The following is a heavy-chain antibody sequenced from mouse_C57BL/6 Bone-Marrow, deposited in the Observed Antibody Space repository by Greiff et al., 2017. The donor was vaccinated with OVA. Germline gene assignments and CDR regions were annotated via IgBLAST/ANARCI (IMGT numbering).Heavy chain of an antibody. J-gene: IGHJ4*01. Sequence: EVKVVESGGGLVQPGESLKLSCESNEYEFPSHDMSWVRKTPEKRLELVAAINSDGGSTYYPDTMERRFIISRDNTKKTLYLQMSSLRSEDTALYYCAIHGKGYYAMDYWGQGTSVTVSS. CDR3: AIHGKGYYAMDY. CDR2: INSDGGST. CDR1: EYEFPSHD. D-gene: IGHD2-1*01. V-gene: IGHV5-2*01.